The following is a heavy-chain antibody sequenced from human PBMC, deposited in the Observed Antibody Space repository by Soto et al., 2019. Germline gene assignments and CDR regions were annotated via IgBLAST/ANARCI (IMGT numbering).Heavy chain of an antibody. J-gene: IGHJ4*02. Sequence: SETLSLTCAVSGGSINSGGYSWSWIRQPPGKGLEWVGYLYHGGATYSNPSLKSRVSISVDWSKNQFSLKLNSVTAADTAVYYCARAFTATGLFDYWGPGILVTVSS. CDR3: ARAFTATGLFDY. CDR1: GGSINSGGYS. D-gene: IGHD2-21*02. CDR2: LYHGGAT. V-gene: IGHV4-30-2*01.